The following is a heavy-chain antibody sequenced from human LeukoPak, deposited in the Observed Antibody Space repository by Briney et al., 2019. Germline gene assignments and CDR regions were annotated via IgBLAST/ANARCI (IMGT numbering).Heavy chain of an antibody. J-gene: IGHJ4*02. D-gene: IGHD1-26*01. CDR2: IRYDGSNK. V-gene: IGHV3-30*02. CDR1: GFTFSSYG. CDR3: AKDRGWELPFFDY. Sequence: GGSLRLSCAASGFTFSSYGMHWVRQARGKGREGVAFIRYDGSNKYYADPVKGRFTISRDNSKNTLYLQMNSLRAEDTAVYYCAKDRGWELPFFDYWGQGTLVTVSS.